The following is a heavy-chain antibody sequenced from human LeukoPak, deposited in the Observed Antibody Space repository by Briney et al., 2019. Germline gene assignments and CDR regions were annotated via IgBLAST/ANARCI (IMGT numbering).Heavy chain of an antibody. V-gene: IGHV3-30*02. CDR2: IRFDGSNK. CDR1: GFSFSAYG. D-gene: IGHD1-26*01. J-gene: IGHJ4*02. CDR3: AKESGIVGATNFDY. Sequence: GGSLRLSCAASGFSFSAYGMHWVRQAPGKGLEWVAFIRFDGSNKYYADSVKGRFTISRDNSKNTLYLQMNSLRAEDTAVYYCAKESGIVGATNFDYWGQGTLVTVSS.